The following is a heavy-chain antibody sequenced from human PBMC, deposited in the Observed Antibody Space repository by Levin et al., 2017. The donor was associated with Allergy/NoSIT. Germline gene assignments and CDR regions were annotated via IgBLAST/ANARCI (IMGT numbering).Heavy chain of an antibody. CDR2: ISYDGSGK. Sequence: PAGGSLRLSCAASGFIFSNYAMHWVRQAPGKGPEWVAVISYDGSGKYYADSVKGRFTISRDNSKNTLYLQVNSLKPEDTAVYYCAVQRSPGIVDATMGFDYWGQGTLVTVSS. V-gene: IGHV3-30-3*01. D-gene: IGHD1-26*01. J-gene: IGHJ4*02. CDR1: GFIFSNYA. CDR3: AVQRSPGIVDATMGFDY.